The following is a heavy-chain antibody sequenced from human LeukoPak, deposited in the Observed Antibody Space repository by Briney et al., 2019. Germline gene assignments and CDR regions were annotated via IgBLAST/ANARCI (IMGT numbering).Heavy chain of an antibody. CDR2: IYYSGST. CDR3: AREGGSYYLDAFDI. CDR1: GGSISSGGYY. D-gene: IGHD1-26*01. V-gene: IGHV4-61*08. J-gene: IGHJ3*02. Sequence: SETLSLTCTVSGGSISSGGYYWSWIRQHPGKGLEWIGYIYYSGSTNYNPSLKSRVTISVDTSKNQFSLKLSSVTAADTAVYYCAREGGSYYLDAFDIWGQGTMVTVSS.